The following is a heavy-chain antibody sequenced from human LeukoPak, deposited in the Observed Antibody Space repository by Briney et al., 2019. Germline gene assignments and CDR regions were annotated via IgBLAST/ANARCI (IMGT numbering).Heavy chain of an antibody. Sequence: PGGSPRLSCAASGFTFDDYAMHWVRQAPGKGLEWVSLISWDGGSTYYADSVKGRFTISRDNSKNSLYLQMNSLRAEDTALYYCAKDVVGATTVEYYFDYWGQGTLVTVSS. J-gene: IGHJ4*02. V-gene: IGHV3-43D*03. D-gene: IGHD1-26*01. CDR2: ISWDGGST. CDR1: GFTFDDYA. CDR3: AKDVVGATTVEYYFDY.